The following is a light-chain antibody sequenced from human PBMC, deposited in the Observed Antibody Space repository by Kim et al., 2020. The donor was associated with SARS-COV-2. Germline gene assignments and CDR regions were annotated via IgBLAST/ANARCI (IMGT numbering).Light chain of an antibody. CDR1: SSNIGSNT. CDR2: SNN. Sequence: QTVLTQPPSASGTPGQRVTISCSGSSSNIGSNTVNWYQQLPGTAPKLLIYSNNQRPSGVPDRFSGSKSGTPASLAISGLQSEDEADYYCAAWDDSLNGPEFGGGTQLTVL. V-gene: IGLV1-44*01. CDR3: AAWDDSLNGPE. J-gene: IGLJ7*01.